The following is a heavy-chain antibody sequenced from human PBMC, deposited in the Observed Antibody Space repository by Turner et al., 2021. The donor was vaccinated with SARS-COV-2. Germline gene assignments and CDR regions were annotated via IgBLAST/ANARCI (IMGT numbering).Heavy chain of an antibody. Sequence: EMHMVESGGGLVKPRGSVRISCAVSGCTFSSYTLDWVREAPWKGLEAISAISSSSSYISDVDSVKGRFSISRDNAKNSLFLKMNSLRAEDTAVYYCARWGPNYYDSSGYYPDAFDIWGQGTMVTVSS. D-gene: IGHD3-22*01. CDR2: ISSSSSYI. J-gene: IGHJ3*02. V-gene: IGHV3-21*01. CDR3: ARWGPNYYDSSGYYPDAFDI. CDR1: GCTFSSYT.